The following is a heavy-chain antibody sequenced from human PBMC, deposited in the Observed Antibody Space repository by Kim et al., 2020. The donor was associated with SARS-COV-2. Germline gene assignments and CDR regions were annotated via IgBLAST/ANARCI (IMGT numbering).Heavy chain of an antibody. Sequence: NDAQKFQVRVTISADISTSTAYMELSSLRSEDTAVYYCARSSSSSSPFDYWGQRTLVTVSS. D-gene: IGHD6-6*01. V-gene: IGHV1-69*02. CDR3: ARSSSSSSPFDY. J-gene: IGHJ4*02.